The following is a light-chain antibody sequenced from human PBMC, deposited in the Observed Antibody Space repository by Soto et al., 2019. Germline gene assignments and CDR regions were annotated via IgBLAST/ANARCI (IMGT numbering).Light chain of an antibody. CDR3: QQRRNWPPT. J-gene: IGKJ4*01. CDR2: DAS. CDR1: QSISID. V-gene: IGKV3-11*01. Sequence: EIVLTQSPATLSLSPGEGATLSCRASQSISIDLAWYQQKPGQAPRLLIYDASKRATGIPARFSGSGSGTDFILTISSLEPEDFAVYYCQQRRNWPPTFGGGTKVEIK.